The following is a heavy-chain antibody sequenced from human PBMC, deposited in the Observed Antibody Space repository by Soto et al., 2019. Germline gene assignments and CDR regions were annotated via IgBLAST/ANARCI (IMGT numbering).Heavy chain of an antibody. V-gene: IGHV3-23*01. CDR1: GLTFSGDA. Sequence: PGGSLRLSCAASGLTFSGDAVSWARQPPGKGLESVSAISGRAGSTYYAASVKGRFTIYRDNSKNTLYLQMNSPRAEDTAVYYCVKDRRWELLPVDYWGQGT. CDR3: VKDRRWELLPVDY. CDR2: ISGRAGST. D-gene: IGHD1-26*01. J-gene: IGHJ4*02.